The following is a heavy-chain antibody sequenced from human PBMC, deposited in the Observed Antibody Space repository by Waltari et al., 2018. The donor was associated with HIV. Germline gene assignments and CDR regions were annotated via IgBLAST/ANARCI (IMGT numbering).Heavy chain of an antibody. Sequence: EVHLVESGGAVVQRGGSLRLSCAASGFDFGDYDMHWVGQAPGKGLGLVSLSSWDGTSTYYADSGKGRFTSSKDNNKNSLFLQMNNLRAEDTAFYYCAKAHSSGWTGIDYWGQGTLVTVSS. CDR3: AKAHSSGWTGIDY. V-gene: IGHV3-43D*04. CDR1: GFDFGDYD. D-gene: IGHD6-25*01. CDR2: SSWDGTST. J-gene: IGHJ4*02.